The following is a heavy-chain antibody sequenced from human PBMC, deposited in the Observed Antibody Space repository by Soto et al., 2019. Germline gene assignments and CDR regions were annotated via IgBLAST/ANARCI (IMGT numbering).Heavy chain of an antibody. CDR2: IIPIFGTA. Sequence: SVKVSCKASGGTFSSYAISWVRQAPGQGLEWMGGIIPIFGTANYAQKFQGRVTITADESTSTAYMELSSLRSEDTAVYYCARDLTPNAYYDFWSGYHSPEDYYGMDVWGQGTTVTVSS. CDR3: ARDLTPNAYYDFWSGYHSPEDYYGMDV. V-gene: IGHV1-69*13. CDR1: GGTFSSYA. D-gene: IGHD3-3*01. J-gene: IGHJ6*02.